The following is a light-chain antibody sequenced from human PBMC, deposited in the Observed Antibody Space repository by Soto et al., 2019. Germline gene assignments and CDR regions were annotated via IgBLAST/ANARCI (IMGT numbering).Light chain of an antibody. V-gene: IGKV3-15*01. CDR3: QQYKNWPPRT. CDR2: GAS. Sequence: EIVMTQSPATLSVSPGGRATLSCRASQSVSSDLAWYQQKPGQAPRLLIYGASARATGIPARFSGSGSGTAFTLTISSLQSEDFAIYYCQQYKNWPPRTFGQGTKLEIK. J-gene: IGKJ2*01. CDR1: QSVSSD.